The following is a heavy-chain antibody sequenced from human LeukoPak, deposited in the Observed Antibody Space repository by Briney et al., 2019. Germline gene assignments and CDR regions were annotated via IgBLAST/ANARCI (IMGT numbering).Heavy chain of an antibody. D-gene: IGHD4-17*01. V-gene: IGHV3-30*04. CDR1: GFTFSSHA. Sequence: PGGSLILSCAAPGFTFSSHAIHRVRQAPGKELEWVAVISYDVRNKYYADSVKGRFTISRDNSKNTLYLQMNSLRVEDTAVYYCARAAFIPEEDYGDYLKYAFDIWGQGTIVTVSS. J-gene: IGHJ3*02. CDR2: ISYDVRNK. CDR3: ARAAFIPEEDYGDYLKYAFDI.